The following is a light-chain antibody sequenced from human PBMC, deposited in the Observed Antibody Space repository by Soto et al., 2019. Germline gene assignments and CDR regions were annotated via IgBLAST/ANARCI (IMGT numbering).Light chain of an antibody. J-gene: IGKJ1*01. CDR1: QSISSY. V-gene: IGKV1-9*01. Sequence: DIQLTQSPSSLSASVGDRVTITCRASQSISSYLNWYQQKPGKAPKLLIYAASTWQSGVPSRFSGSGSGTEFTLTISSLQPDDFATYYCQQYNSYSRGFGQGTKVDIK. CDR2: AAS. CDR3: QQYNSYSRG.